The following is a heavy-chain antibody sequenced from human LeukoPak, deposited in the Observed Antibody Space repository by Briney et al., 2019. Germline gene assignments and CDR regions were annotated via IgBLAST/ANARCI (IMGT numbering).Heavy chain of an antibody. Sequence: SETLSLTCTVSGGSISSSTYYWGWIRQPPGKGLEWIGSIYYSGLTYYNPSLEGRVTISVDTSKNQFSLKLSSVTAADTAIYYCAKHYMGSSYNRGLDYWGQGTLVTVSS. CDR1: GGSISSSTYY. V-gene: IGHV4-39*01. CDR3: AKHYMGSSYNRGLDY. CDR2: IYYSGLT. J-gene: IGHJ4*02. D-gene: IGHD3-10*01.